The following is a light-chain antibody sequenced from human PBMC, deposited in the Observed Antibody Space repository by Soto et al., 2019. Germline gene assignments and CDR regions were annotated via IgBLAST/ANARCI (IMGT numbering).Light chain of an antibody. CDR2: GNI. CDR1: TSNIGAGYD. Sequence: QSVLTQSPSVSGAPGQRVTISCTGSTSNIGAGYDVHWYQQLPGTAPKLLMFGNINRPSGVPDRFSGSKSGTSASLAITGLQAEDEADYFCQSYDSSLSGYVFGTGTKVTVL. V-gene: IGLV1-40*01. CDR3: QSYDSSLSGYV. J-gene: IGLJ1*01.